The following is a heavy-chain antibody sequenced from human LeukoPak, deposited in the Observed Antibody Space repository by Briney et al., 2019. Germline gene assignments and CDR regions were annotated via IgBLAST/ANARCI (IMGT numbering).Heavy chain of an antibody. CDR2: ISSSSSYI. D-gene: IGHD2-2*01. J-gene: IGHJ4*02. CDR1: GFTFSSYS. CDR3: ARGISLLVPAADY. V-gene: IGHV3-21*01. Sequence: PGGSLRLSCAASGFTFSSYSMNWVRQAPGKGLEWVSSISSSSSYIYYADSVKGRFTISRDNAKNSLYLQMNSLRAEDTAVYYCARGISLLVPAADYWGQGTLVTVSS.